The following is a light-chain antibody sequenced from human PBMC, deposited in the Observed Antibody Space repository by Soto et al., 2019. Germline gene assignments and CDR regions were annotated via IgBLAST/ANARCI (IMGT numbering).Light chain of an antibody. Sequence: EIVLTQSPGTLSLSPGERATLSCRASQSVSSSYLAWYQQNPGQAPRLLIYGASSTATGIPDRFSGSGSGTDFALTISRLEPEDFAVYYCHQYGSSPYTFGQGTKLEIK. CDR2: GAS. J-gene: IGKJ2*01. V-gene: IGKV3-20*01. CDR3: HQYGSSPYT. CDR1: QSVSSSY.